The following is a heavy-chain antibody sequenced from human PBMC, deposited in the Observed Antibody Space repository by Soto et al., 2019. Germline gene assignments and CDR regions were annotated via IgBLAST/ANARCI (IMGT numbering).Heavy chain of an antibody. CDR1: GYTFPSYG. J-gene: IGHJ5*02. CDR2: NSDYNGNT. D-gene: IGHD3-22*01. Sequence: ASVTVSCKASGYTFPSYGISWVRQAPGQGLEWMGWNSDYNGNTNYAQKLQGRVTMTTDTSKSTAYMELRSLRSDDTAVYYCASILDYYDSSGSRKNWFDPWGQGTLVTVSS. CDR3: ASILDYYDSSGSRKNWFDP. V-gene: IGHV1-18*04.